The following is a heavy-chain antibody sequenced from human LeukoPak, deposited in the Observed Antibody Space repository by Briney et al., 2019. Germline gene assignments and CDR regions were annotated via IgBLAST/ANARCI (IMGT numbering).Heavy chain of an antibody. CDR3: ARFGYCSSTSCYGGDY. V-gene: IGHV5-51*01. CDR2: FYPGDSDT. J-gene: IGHJ4*02. Sequence: GESLKISCKGSGYSFTSYWIGWVRQMPGTGLEWMGFFYPGDSDTRYSPSFQGQVTISADKSISTAYLQWSSLKASDTAMYYCARFGYCSSTSCYGGDYWGQGTLVTVPS. CDR1: GYSFTSYW. D-gene: IGHD2-2*01.